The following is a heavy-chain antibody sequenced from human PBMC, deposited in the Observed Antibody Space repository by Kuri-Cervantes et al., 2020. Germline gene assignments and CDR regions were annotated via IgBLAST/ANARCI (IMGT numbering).Heavy chain of an antibody. CDR3: EKSYDTDTWGPTGTGGFGP. Sequence: SLKISCAASGFTFGDYAMHWVRQAPGKGLEWVSVISWNSGSIGYAYSGHGRFIISRDNSKNMVYLQMNSQRAEDTALSYCEKSYDTDTWGPTGTGGFGPWGQETLVTVSS. D-gene: IGHD1-1*01. J-gene: IGHJ5*02. CDR1: GFTFGDYA. CDR2: ISWNSGSI. V-gene: IGHV3-9*01.